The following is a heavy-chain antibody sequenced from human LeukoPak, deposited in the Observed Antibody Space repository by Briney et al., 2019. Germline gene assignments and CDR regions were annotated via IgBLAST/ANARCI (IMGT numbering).Heavy chain of an antibody. V-gene: IGHV4-4*07. CDR1: DDSIKSYS. CDR3: ARVFGGFYMDV. CDR2: IYMSGDT. D-gene: IGHD2-15*01. Sequence: PSETLSLTCSVSDDSIKSYSWSWIRLLAGERREWIGLIYMSGDTNYNPSLKSRLDISVDTSKDQVSLKLSSVTAADTAIYYCARVFGGFYMDVWGKGTTVIVSS. J-gene: IGHJ6*03.